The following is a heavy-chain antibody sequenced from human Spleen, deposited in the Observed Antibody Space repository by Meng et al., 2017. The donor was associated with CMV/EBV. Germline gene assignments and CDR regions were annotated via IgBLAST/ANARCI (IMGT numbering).Heavy chain of an antibody. CDR2: ISWNSGSI. CDR1: GFTFDDYA. J-gene: IGHJ4*02. CDR3: SRDYDSSGYYSAFFDY. Sequence: SLKISCAASGFTFDDYAMHWVRQAPGKGLEWVSGISWNSGSIGYADSVKGRFTISRDNAKNSLYLQMNSLRAEDTALYYCSRDYDSSGYYSAFFDYWGQGTLVTVSS. V-gene: IGHV3-9*01. D-gene: IGHD3-22*01.